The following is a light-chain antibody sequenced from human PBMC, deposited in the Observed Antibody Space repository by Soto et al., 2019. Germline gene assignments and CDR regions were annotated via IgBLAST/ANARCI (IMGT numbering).Light chain of an antibody. J-gene: IGKJ2*01. CDR2: KAS. CDR3: QQYNDSFPYT. Sequence: MTQSPATLSVSPGERATLSCRASQSVSSNLAWYQQKPGTAPKLLIYKASTLESGVPSRFSGSRSGTEFTLTVSSLQPDDFATYYCQQYNDSFPYTFGQGTKLEIK. V-gene: IGKV1-5*03. CDR1: QSVSSN.